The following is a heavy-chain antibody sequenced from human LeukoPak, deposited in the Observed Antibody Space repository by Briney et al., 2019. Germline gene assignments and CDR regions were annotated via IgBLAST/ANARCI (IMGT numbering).Heavy chain of an antibody. CDR2: INHSGST. J-gene: IGHJ5*02. D-gene: IGHD3-3*01. CDR3: ARDRITIFGVVRNWFDP. CDR1: GGSFSGYY. V-gene: IGHV4-34*01. Sequence: SETLSLTCAVYGGSFSGYYWSWIRQPPGKGLEWIGEINHSGSTNYNPSLKSRVTISVDTSKNQFSLKPSSVTAADTAVYYCARDRITIFGVVRNWFDPWGQGTLVTVSS.